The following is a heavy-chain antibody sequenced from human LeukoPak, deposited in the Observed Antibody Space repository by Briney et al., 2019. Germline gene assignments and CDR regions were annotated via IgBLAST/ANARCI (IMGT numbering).Heavy chain of an antibody. CDR2: IYYSGST. CDR3: ARSTTVTTYFDY. Sequence: SQTLSLTCTVSGGSISSGGYYWSWIHQHPGTGLEWIGYIYYSGSTYYNPSLKSRVTISVDTSKNQFSLKLSSVTAADTAVYYCARSTTVTTYFDYWGQGTLVTVSS. J-gene: IGHJ4*02. D-gene: IGHD4-11*01. V-gene: IGHV4-31*03. CDR1: GGSISSGGYY.